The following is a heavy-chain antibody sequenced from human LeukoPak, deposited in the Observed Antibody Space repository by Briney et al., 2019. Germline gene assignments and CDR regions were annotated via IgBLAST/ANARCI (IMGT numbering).Heavy chain of an antibody. V-gene: IGHV4-30-2*01. Sequence: PSETLSLTCTVSGGSISSGGYYWSWIRQPPGKGLEWIGYIYHSGSTYYNPSLKSRVTISVDRSKNQFSLKLSSVTAADTAVYYCASKDYYDSSGYPTGWYFDLWGRGTLVTVSS. CDR2: IYHSGST. CDR3: ASKDYYDSSGYPTGWYFDL. D-gene: IGHD3-22*01. CDR1: GGSISSGGYY. J-gene: IGHJ2*01.